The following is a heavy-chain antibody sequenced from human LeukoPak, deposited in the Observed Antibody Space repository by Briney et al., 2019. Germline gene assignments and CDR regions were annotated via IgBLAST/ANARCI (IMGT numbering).Heavy chain of an antibody. J-gene: IGHJ4*02. CDR1: GGSISSSNY. D-gene: IGHD4-17*01. V-gene: IGHV4-4*02. Sequence: SETLSLTCAVSGGSISSSNYWSWVRQPPGKGLEWIGEINHSGTTNYNPSLKSRVTISVDTSKNQFSLKLSSVTAADTAVYYCARLGEDYGDYYYFDYWGQGTLVTVSS. CDR3: ARLGEDYGDYYYFDY. CDR2: INHSGTT.